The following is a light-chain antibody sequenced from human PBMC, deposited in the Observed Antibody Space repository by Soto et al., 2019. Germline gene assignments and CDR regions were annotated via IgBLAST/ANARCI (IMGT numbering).Light chain of an antibody. CDR3: QKYNSAPWT. J-gene: IGKJ1*01. Sequence: DIQMTQSPSTLSGSVGDRVTITCRASQTISSWLAWYQQKPGKAPKLLIYAASTLQSGVPSRFSGSGSGTDFTLTISSLQPEDVATYYCQKYNSAPWTFGQGTKGDIK. CDR1: QTISSW. CDR2: AAS. V-gene: IGKV1-27*01.